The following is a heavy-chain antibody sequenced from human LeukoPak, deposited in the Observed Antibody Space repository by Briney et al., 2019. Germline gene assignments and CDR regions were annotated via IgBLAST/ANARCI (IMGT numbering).Heavy chain of an antibody. CDR2: VYPADSDT. V-gene: IGHV5-51*01. CDR1: GSLFTSGYSFAVYW. CDR3: VRRGYCDGTGGCHSNPFDI. D-gene: IGHD2/OR15-2a*01. J-gene: IGHJ3*02. Sequence: SGESLKISCKGSGSLFTSGYSFAVYWIGWVRQMPGQGLEWMGIVYPADSDTRYSPSFQGQVTISVDTSISTAYLQWSSLKASDTAIYYCVRRGYCDGTGGCHSNPFDIWGQGTMVTVSS.